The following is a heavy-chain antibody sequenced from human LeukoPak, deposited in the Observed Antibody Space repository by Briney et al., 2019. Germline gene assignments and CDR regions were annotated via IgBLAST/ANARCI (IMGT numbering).Heavy chain of an antibody. V-gene: IGHV1-69*04. CDR3: ARGPWSGSYLPFDY. Sequence: SVKVSCKASGGTFSSYVISWVRQAPGQGLEWMGRITPILGIPNYAQKFQGRVTITADKSTSTAYMELSSLRSEDTAVYYCARGPWSGSYLPFDYWGQGTLVTVSS. CDR1: GGTFSSYV. D-gene: IGHD1-26*01. J-gene: IGHJ4*02. CDR2: ITPILGIP.